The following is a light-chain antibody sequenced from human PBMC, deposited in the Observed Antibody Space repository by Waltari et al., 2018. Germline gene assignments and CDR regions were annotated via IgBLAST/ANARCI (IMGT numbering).Light chain of an antibody. Sequence: IVLIPSPATLALSPGQRPPLSCRTRQSVRNSLAWFQQKPAQRPRLLIYDTSNRGPGVPARFSGSGSGTDFTLTISSLVSEDFAVYYCQQRSSLPLTFGGGTKVQIK. CDR2: DTS. V-gene: IGKV3-11*01. CDR1: QSVRNS. J-gene: IGKJ4*02. CDR3: QQRSSLPLT.